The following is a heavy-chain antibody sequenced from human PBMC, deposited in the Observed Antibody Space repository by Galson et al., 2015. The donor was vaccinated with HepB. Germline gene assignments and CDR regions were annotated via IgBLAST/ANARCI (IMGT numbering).Heavy chain of an antibody. D-gene: IGHD6-19*01. J-gene: IGHJ4*02. V-gene: IGHV3-23*01. Sequence: SLRLSCAVSGLTFSTYGITWVRQAPGKGLEWVSGMSSSGAIFYAGSVKGRFTFSGDNSKNTVYLQMSSLRVEDTALYYCATTGWLSEFWGRGTLVTVSS. CDR1: GLTFSTYG. CDR2: MSSSGAI. CDR3: ATTGWLSEF.